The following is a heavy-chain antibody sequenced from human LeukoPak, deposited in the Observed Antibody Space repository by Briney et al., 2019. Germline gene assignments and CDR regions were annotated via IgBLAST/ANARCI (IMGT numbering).Heavy chain of an antibody. V-gene: IGHV4-59*11. Sequence: SETLSLTCAVSGGSINSHYWSWVRQTSGKGLDYIGFIDSNGNTNYNPSLKTRVIISSDTSTNQISLTLNSVAAADTAVYYCSRLAKCDGNCYSFDLWGQGMLVTVSS. J-gene: IGHJ4*02. D-gene: IGHD2-15*01. CDR3: SRLAKCDGNCYSFDL. CDR1: GGSINSHY. CDR2: IDSNGNT.